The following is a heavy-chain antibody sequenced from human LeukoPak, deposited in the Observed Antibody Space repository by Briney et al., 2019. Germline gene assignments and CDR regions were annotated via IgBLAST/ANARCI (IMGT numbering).Heavy chain of an antibody. CDR2: INAGNGNT. CDR3: ARDYSGSYYRNTFDY. V-gene: IGHV1-3*01. D-gene: IGHD1-26*01. CDR1: GYTFTSYA. Sequence: ASVKVSCKASGYTFTSYAMHWVRQAPGQRLEWMGWINAGNGNTKYSQKFQGRVTITRDTSASTAYMELSSLRSEDTAVYYCARDYSGSYYRNTFDYWGQGALVTVSS. J-gene: IGHJ4*02.